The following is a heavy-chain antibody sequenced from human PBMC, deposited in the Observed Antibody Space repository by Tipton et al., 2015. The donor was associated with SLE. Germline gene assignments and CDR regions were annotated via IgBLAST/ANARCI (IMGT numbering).Heavy chain of an antibody. Sequence: LRLSCTVSGGSISSGGHYWSWIRQHPGKGLEWIGYIYYSGSTFYNPSLNSRVTISVDTSKNQFSLKLTSVTAADTAVYYCARRDGGWYFDLWGRGSLVTVSS. CDR1: GGSISSGGHY. CDR3: ARRDGGWYFDL. V-gene: IGHV4-31*03. CDR2: IYYSGST. D-gene: IGHD3-16*01. J-gene: IGHJ2*01.